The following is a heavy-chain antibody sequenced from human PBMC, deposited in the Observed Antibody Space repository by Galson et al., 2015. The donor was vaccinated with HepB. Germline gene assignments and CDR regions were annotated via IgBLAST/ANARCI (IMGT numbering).Heavy chain of an antibody. CDR1: GFSLTTTGVG. J-gene: IGHJ4*02. Sequence: PALVKPTQTLTLTCTFSGFSLTTTGVGVGWIRQPPGKALEWLALISWNNDNRYSPSLKSRLTIAKDTSKNQVVLTMTNLGPVDTAIYYCAFHFGGDFVYWGQGTLVTVSS. V-gene: IGHV2-5*01. CDR3: AFHFGGDFVY. D-gene: IGHD4-23*01. CDR2: ISWNNDN.